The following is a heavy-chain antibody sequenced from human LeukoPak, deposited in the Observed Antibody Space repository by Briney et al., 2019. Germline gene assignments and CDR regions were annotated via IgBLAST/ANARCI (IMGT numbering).Heavy chain of an antibody. V-gene: IGHV4-59*01. CDR2: ISYSGST. CDR1: GGSISSYY. D-gene: IGHD1-26*01. Sequence: SETLSLTCTVSGGSISSYYWSWIRQPPGKGLEWIGYISYSGSTDYNPSLKSRVTISLDTSKNQFSLRLSSVTAADTAVYYCARETRLHSGSYSNDAFDIWGQGTMVPVSS. CDR3: ARETRLHSGSYSNDAFDI. J-gene: IGHJ3*02.